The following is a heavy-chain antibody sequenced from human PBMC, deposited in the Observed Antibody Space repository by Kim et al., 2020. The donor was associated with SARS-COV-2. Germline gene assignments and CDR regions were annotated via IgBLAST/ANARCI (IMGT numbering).Heavy chain of an antibody. D-gene: IGHD3-10*01. Sequence: ADSWKGRFTISRDNSKNTLYLQMNSLRAEDTAVYYCAKGGYGSGSYYGDYWGQGTLVTVSS. V-gene: IGHV3-23*03. J-gene: IGHJ4*02. CDR3: AKGGYGSGSYYGDY.